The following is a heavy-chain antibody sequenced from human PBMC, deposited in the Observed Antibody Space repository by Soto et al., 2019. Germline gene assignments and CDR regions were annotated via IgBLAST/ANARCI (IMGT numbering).Heavy chain of an antibody. J-gene: IGHJ4*02. CDR2: INAGNGNT. Sequence: GASVKVSCKASGYMFTSYAIHWVRQAPGQRLEWMGWINAGNGNTKYSQKLQGRVTNTRDTSASTAYMELNSLRAEDTAVYYCARVGETSGYAIPYGDYYFDYWGQGTLVTVS. V-gene: IGHV1-3*01. CDR1: GYMFTSYA. D-gene: IGHD5-12*01. CDR3: ARVGETSGYAIPYGDYYFDY.